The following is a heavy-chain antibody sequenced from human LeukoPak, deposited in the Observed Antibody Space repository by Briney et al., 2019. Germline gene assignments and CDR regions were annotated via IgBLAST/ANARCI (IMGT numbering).Heavy chain of an antibody. D-gene: IGHD6-6*01. CDR3: ARVGSGSSSYGYYYMDV. J-gene: IGHJ6*03. V-gene: IGHV3-21*01. CDR1: GFTFSSYS. CDR2: ISSSSSYI. Sequence: GGSLRLSCAASGFTFSSYSMNWVRQAPGKGLEWVSSISSSSSYIYYADSVKGRFTISRDNAKNSLYLQRNSLRAEDTAVYYRARVGSGSSSYGYYYMDVWGKGTTVTVSS.